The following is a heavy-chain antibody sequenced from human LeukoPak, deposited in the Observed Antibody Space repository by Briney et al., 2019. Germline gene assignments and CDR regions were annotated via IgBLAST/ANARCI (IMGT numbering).Heavy chain of an antibody. D-gene: IGHD1-14*01. CDR2: ISWNSGSI. CDR1: GFTFDDYA. J-gene: IGHJ4*02. CDR3: AKDLTTPRSRKGGYFDY. V-gene: IGHV3-9*01. Sequence: PGGSLRLSCTASGFTFDDYAMHWVRQAPGKGLEWVSGISWNSGSIGYADSVKGRFTISRDNAKNSLYLQMNSLRAEDTALYYCAKDLTTPRSRKGGYFDYWGQGTLVTVSS.